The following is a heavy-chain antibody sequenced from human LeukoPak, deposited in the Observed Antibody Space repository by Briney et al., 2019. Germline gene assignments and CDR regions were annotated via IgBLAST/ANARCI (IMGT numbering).Heavy chain of an antibody. CDR2: IWYDGSNK. CDR3: ARDYMVYASYDYYGRDV. V-gene: IGHV3-33*01. Sequence: GGPLRLSCAASGFPFSSCGMHWVRQAPGKGLEWVAVIWYDGSNKYYADSVKGRFTISRDNSKNTLYLQMNSVRAEDTAVYYCARDYMVYASYDYYGRDVWGQGTTVTVSS. D-gene: IGHD2-8*01. CDR1: GFPFSSCG. J-gene: IGHJ6*01.